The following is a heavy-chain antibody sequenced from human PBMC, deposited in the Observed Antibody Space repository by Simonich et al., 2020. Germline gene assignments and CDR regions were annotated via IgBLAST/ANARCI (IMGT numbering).Heavy chain of an antibody. Sequence: EVQLVESGGGLVKPGGSLRLSCAASGFTFSSYSMNWVRQGPGKGMEWGSSISSSSSYIYYADSVKGRVTISRDNAKTSLYLQMNSLRAEDTAVYYCARANERDYWGQGTLVTVSS. CDR3: ARANERDY. D-gene: IGHD1-1*01. CDR1: GFTFSSYS. CDR2: ISSSSSYI. J-gene: IGHJ4*02. V-gene: IGHV3-21*01.